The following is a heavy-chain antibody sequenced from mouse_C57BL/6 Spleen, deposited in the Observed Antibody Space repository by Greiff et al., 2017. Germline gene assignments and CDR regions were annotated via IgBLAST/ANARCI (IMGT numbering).Heavy chain of an antibody. CDR2: IHPNSGST. D-gene: IGHD1-1*01. CDR3: ARYYGSRDYYAMDD. Sequence: QVQLQQPGAELVKPGASVKLSCKASGYTFTSYWMHWVKQRPGQGLEWIGMIHPNSGSTNYNEKFKSKATLTVDTSSSTAYMQLSSLTSEASAVYYCARYYGSRDYYAMDDWGQGTSVTVSS. CDR1: GYTFTSYW. J-gene: IGHJ4*01. V-gene: IGHV1-64*01.